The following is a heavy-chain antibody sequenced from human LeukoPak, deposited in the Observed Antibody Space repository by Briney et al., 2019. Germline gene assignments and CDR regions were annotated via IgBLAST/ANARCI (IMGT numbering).Heavy chain of an antibody. CDR2: INTNTGNP. V-gene: IGHV7-4-1*02. J-gene: IGHJ4*02. CDR1: GYTFTTYA. Sequence: ASVKVSCKASGYTFTTYAVNWVRQAPGQGLEWMGRINTNTGNPTYAQGFTGRFVFSLDTSVSTSYLQINSLKAEDTAVYYCARDGGSGASDYWGQGTLVTVSS. D-gene: IGHD3-10*01. CDR3: ARDGGSGASDY.